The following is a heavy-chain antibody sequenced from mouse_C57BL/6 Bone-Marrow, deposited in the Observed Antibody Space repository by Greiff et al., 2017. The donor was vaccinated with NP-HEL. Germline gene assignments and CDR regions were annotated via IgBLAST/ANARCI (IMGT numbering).Heavy chain of an antibody. Sequence: VQLQQSGPELVKPGASVKISCKASGYTFTDYYMNWVKQSHGKSLEWIGDINPNNGGTSYNQKFKGKATLTVDKSSSTAYMELRSLTSEDSAVYYCARLDDGYYDWYFDVWGTGTTVTVSS. CDR2: INPNNGGT. D-gene: IGHD2-3*01. V-gene: IGHV1-26*01. CDR3: ARLDDGYYDWYFDV. CDR1: GYTFTDYY. J-gene: IGHJ1*03.